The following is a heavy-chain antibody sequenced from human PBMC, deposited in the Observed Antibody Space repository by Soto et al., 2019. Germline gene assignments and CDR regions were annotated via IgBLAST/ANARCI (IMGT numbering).Heavy chain of an antibody. CDR1: GYTFTNYG. J-gene: IGHJ4*02. CDR3: ARESPPADY. V-gene: IGHV1-46*01. Sequence: ASVKVSCKTSGYTFTNYGISWVRQAPGQGLEWMGIINPSGGSTSYAQKFQGRVTMTRDTSTSTVYMELSSLRSDDTAVYYCARESPPADYWGQGTLVNVSS. CDR2: INPSGGST.